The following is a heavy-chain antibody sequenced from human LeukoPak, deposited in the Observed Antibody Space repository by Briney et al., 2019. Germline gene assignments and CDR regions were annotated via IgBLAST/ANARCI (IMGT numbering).Heavy chain of an antibody. CDR2: IYGGGNI. Sequence: GGSLRLSCAASGFTVSSNYMNWVRQAPGKGLEWVSVIYGGGNIYYADSVKGRFTISRDNSKNTLYLQVNSLRAEDTAVYYCARGAGYNYPYYFDYWGQGTLVTVSS. J-gene: IGHJ4*02. V-gene: IGHV3-53*01. D-gene: IGHD5-24*01. CDR3: ARGAGYNYPYYFDY. CDR1: GFTVSSNY.